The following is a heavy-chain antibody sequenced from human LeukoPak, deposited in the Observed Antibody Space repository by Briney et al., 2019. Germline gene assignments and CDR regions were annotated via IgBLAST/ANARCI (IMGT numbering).Heavy chain of an antibody. CDR1: GITFDDYA. CDR2: ISWNSGKI. CDR3: AKETHSTMVPGYAFDI. V-gene: IGHV3-9*01. D-gene: IGHD2-8*01. Sequence: PGGSLRLSCAASGITFDDYAIHWVRHAPGKGLEWVSGISWNSGKIVYADSVKGRFTISRDNAKNSVYLQMDSLRAEDTALYYCAKETHSTMVPGYAFDIWGQGTMVTVSS. J-gene: IGHJ3*02.